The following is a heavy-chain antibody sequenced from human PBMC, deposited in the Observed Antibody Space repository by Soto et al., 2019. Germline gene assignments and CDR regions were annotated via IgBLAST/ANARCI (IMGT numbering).Heavy chain of an antibody. Sequence: EVQLVESGGGLVQPGGSLRLSCAASGFTFSSYEMNWVRQAPGKGLEWVSYISSSGSTIYYADSVKGRFTISRDNAKNSLYLQMNSLRADDTAVYYCARVGFNCTNGVCYIYYYYYGMDVWGQGTTVTVSS. V-gene: IGHV3-48*03. J-gene: IGHJ6*02. CDR2: ISSSGSTI. CDR1: GFTFSSYE. CDR3: ARVGFNCTNGVCYIYYYYYGMDV. D-gene: IGHD2-8*01.